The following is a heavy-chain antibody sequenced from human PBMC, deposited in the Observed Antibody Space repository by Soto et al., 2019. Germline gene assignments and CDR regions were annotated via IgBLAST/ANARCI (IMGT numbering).Heavy chain of an antibody. CDR1: GYTFTSYA. CDR2: INAGNGNT. V-gene: IGHV1-3*01. CDR3: ARAWAAAGYFDY. Sequence: QVQLVQSGAEVKKPGASVKVSCKASGYTFTSYAMHWVRQAPGQRLEWMGWINAGNGNTKYSQKFQGRVTITRDTSASTAYMELSSLRSEDTAVYYCARAWAAAGYFDYWGQGTLVTVSS. J-gene: IGHJ4*02. D-gene: IGHD6-13*01.